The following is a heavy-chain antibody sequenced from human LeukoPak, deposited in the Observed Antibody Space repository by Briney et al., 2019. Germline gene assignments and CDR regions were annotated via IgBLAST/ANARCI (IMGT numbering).Heavy chain of an antibody. Sequence: SVKVSCTASGGTFSRYAISWVRQAPGQGLEWMGGIIPIFGTANYAQKFQGRVTITTDESTSTAYMELSSLRSEDTAVYYCARNVQQLGPYINWFDPWGQGTLVTVSS. J-gene: IGHJ5*02. D-gene: IGHD6-6*01. V-gene: IGHV1-69*05. CDR1: GGTFSRYA. CDR2: IIPIFGTA. CDR3: ARNVQQLGPYINWFDP.